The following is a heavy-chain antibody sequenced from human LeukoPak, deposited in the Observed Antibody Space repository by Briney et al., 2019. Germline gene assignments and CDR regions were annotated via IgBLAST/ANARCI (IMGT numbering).Heavy chain of an antibody. CDR3: ARADCSSTSCHLPFDY. J-gene: IGHJ4*02. CDR1: GFTFSSYA. D-gene: IGHD2-2*01. Sequence: GGSLRLSCAASGFTFSSYAMHWVRQAPGKGLEWVAVISYDGSNKYYADPVEGRFTISRDNSKNTLYLQMNSLRAEDTAVYYCARADCSSTSCHLPFDYWGQGTLVTVSS. V-gene: IGHV3-30*01. CDR2: ISYDGSNK.